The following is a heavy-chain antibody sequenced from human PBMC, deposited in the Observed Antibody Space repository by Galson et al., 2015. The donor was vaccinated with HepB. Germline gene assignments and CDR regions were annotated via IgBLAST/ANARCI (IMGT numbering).Heavy chain of an antibody. CDR3: ARGNSGIAAGHPWYYYYGMDV. D-gene: IGHD6-13*01. CDR2: IDPSDSYT. Sequence: QSGAEVKKPGESLRISCKGSGYSFTSYWISWVRQMPGKGLEWMGRIDPSDSYTNYSPSFQGHVTISADKSISTSYLQWSSLKASDTAMYYCARGNSGIAAGHPWYYYYGMDVWGQGTTVTVSS. J-gene: IGHJ6*02. CDR1: GYSFTSYW. V-gene: IGHV5-10-1*01.